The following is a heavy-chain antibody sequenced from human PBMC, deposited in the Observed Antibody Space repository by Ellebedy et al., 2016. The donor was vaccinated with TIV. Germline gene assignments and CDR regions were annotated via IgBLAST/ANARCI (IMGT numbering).Heavy chain of an antibody. D-gene: IGHD3-10*01. CDR1: GYAFGSYG. J-gene: IGHJ4*02. CDR2: ISAYTENT. V-gene: IGHV1-18*01. Sequence: ASVKVSCKAFGYAFGSYGISWVRQAPGQGLEWVGWISAYTENTEFAQKVQGRVALTTDSSTSTAYMELRSLRPDDTAVYYCARDMVQGMVARYLWFDYWGQGTLVTVSS. CDR3: ARDMVQGMVARYLWFDY.